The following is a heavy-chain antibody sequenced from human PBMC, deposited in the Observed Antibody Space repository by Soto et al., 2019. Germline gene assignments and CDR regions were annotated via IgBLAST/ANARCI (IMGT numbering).Heavy chain of an antibody. CDR3: ARDPGPRFLEWLLYPDY. J-gene: IGHJ4*02. D-gene: IGHD3-3*01. V-gene: IGHV1-18*01. CDR2: ISAYNGNT. Sequence: QVQLVQSGAEVKKPGASVKVSCKASGYTFTSYGISWVRQAPGQGLEWMGWISAYNGNTNYAQKLQGRVTMTTDTSTSTAYMELRSLRSDDTTVYYCARDPGPRFLEWLLYPDYWGQGTMVTVSS. CDR1: GYTFTSYG.